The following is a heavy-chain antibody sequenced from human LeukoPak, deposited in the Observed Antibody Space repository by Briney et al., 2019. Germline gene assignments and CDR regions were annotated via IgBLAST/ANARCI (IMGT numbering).Heavy chain of an antibody. CDR2: ISGSGGST. V-gene: IGHV3-23*01. Sequence: GGSLRLSCAASGFTFSSYAMSWVRQAPGKGLEWVSAISGSGGSTYYADSVKGRFTISRDNSKNTLYLQMNSLRAEDTAVYYCAKELYDSSGLTYYFDYWGQEPLVTVSS. D-gene: IGHD3-22*01. J-gene: IGHJ4*02. CDR1: GFTFSSYA. CDR3: AKELYDSSGLTYYFDY.